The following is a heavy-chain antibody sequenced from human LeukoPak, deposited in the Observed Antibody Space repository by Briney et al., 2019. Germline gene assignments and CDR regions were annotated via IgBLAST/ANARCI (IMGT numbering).Heavy chain of an antibody. Sequence: PGGSLRLSCAASAFTFSNAWMSCVRQAPGKGREWVGRIISKTDGGTTDYAAPVKGRFTISRDDSKNTLYLQMNSLKTEDTAVYYCTTRFRYYYYYSMDVWGKGTTVSVSS. V-gene: IGHV3-15*01. D-gene: IGHD3-10*01. CDR3: TTRFRYYYYYSMDV. CDR1: AFTFSNAW. CDR2: IISKTDGGTT. J-gene: IGHJ6*03.